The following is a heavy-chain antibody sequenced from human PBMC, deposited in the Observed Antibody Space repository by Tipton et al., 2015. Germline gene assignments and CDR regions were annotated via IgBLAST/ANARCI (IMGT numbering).Heavy chain of an antibody. CDR2: IFNSGRT. J-gene: IGHJ6*02. Sequence: LSLTCNVSGDSIMSYYWSWIRQPPGKGLEWIGYIFNSGRTSYNPPLKNRVTISVDTSKNQFALKLSSVTAADTAVYYCAGAMSRRHSSCYYYYGMDVWGQGTTITVSS. CDR1: GDSIMSYY. CDR3: AGAMSRRHSSCYYYYGMDV. D-gene: IGHD3-22*01. V-gene: IGHV4-59*01.